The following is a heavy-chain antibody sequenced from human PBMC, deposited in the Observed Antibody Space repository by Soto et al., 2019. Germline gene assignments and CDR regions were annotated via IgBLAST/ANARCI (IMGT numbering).Heavy chain of an antibody. CDR1: AYTFSNYG. V-gene: IGHV1-18*01. CDR3: ARSIVVVTALDY. CDR2: ISAYNGNT. J-gene: IGHJ4*02. D-gene: IGHD2-21*02. Sequence: ASVKVSCKASAYTFSNYGISWVRQAPGQGLEWMGWISAYNGNTKYAQKLQGRVTMTTDTSTSTAYMELRSLRSEDTAVYYCARSIVVVTALDYWGQGTLVTVSS.